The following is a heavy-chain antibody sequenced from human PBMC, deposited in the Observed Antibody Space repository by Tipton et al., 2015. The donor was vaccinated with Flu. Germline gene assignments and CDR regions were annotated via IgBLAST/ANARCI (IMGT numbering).Heavy chain of an antibody. CDR3: ARVLGNSHSYGMDV. J-gene: IGHJ6*02. D-gene: IGHD1-1*01. Sequence: TLSLTCTVSGGSISGYYWTWIRQPPGKGLEWIGYIYYSGSTNYNPSLKSRVTISVDTSKNQFSLKLSSVTAADTAVYYCARVLGNSHSYGMDVWGQGTTVTVSS. CDR2: IYYSGST. V-gene: IGHV4-59*01. CDR1: GGSISGYY.